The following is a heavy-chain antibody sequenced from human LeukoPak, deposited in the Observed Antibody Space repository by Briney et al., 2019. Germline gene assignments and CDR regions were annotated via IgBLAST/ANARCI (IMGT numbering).Heavy chain of an antibody. Sequence: SETLSLTCTVSGGSISSKTYYWGWIRQPPGKGLEWIGSIDYFGSTYNNPSLKSRVTISVDTSKNQFSLKLSSVTAADTAVYYRARLPDYYDSSPFDYWGQGTLVTVSS. CDR2: IDYFGST. V-gene: IGHV4-39*01. J-gene: IGHJ4*02. CDR1: GGSISSKTYY. D-gene: IGHD3-22*01. CDR3: ARLPDYYDSSPFDY.